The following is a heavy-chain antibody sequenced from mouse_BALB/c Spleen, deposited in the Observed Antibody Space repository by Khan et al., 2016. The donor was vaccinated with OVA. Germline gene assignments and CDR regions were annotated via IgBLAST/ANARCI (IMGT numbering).Heavy chain of an antibody. CDR2: ISHGGSSV. Sequence: EVELVESGGGLVQPGGSLKLSCAASGFTFSSYTMSWVRQTPDKRLEWVAFISHGGSSVYYPDTVNGRFTSSRDNAKNTLFLQMSSLKSEDTAMYYCTRPSTTQYDYGMDYWGQGTSVIVAA. CDR1: GFTFSSYT. V-gene: IGHV5-12-2*01. J-gene: IGHJ4*01. CDR3: TRPSTTQYDYGMDY. D-gene: IGHD1-1*01.